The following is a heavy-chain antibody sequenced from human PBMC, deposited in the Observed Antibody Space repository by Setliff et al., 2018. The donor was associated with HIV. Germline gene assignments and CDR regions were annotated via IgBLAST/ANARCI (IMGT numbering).Heavy chain of an antibody. CDR2: VTYTGRT. J-gene: IGHJ3*02. CDR3: VRHNPTVVTDGYDI. V-gene: IGHV4-39*01. Sequence: SATLSLPCTVSGGSTTSSTYYWGWIRQPPGRGLEWIGSVTYTGRTYYHPSLKSRVTISIDTSRNQFSLNLSSVTAADTAVYYCVRHNPTVVTDGYDIWGQGTKVTVSS. CDR1: GGSTTSSTYY. D-gene: IGHD2-21*02.